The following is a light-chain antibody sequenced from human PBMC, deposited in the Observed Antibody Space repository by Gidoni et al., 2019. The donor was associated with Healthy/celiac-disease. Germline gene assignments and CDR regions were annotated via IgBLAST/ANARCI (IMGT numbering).Light chain of an antibody. Sequence: DIQMTQPPSSLSASVGDRFTILCQASQDSSNYLNWYQQNPGKAPKLLIYDASNLETGVQSRFSGSGSGTYFTFTISSLQPEDIATYYCQQYDNLXXLTFGGXTKVEXK. CDR3: QQYDNLXXLT. CDR2: DAS. J-gene: IGKJ4*01. V-gene: IGKV1-33*01. CDR1: QDSSNY.